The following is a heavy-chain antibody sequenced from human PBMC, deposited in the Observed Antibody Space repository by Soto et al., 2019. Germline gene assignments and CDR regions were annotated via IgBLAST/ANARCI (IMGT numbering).Heavy chain of an antibody. V-gene: IGHV3-33*03. CDR3: VVDTSGLLDY. J-gene: IGHJ4*02. CDR2: IWYDGNKK. Sequence: GGSLRLSCAASGFTFSSNGMHWVRQAPGKGLEWVAVIWYDGNKKYYGDSVRGRFTISRDNSKNTLYLEMNSLRAEDTAVYYCVVDTSGLLDYWGQGTQVTSPQ. D-gene: IGHD3-22*01. CDR1: GFTFSSNG.